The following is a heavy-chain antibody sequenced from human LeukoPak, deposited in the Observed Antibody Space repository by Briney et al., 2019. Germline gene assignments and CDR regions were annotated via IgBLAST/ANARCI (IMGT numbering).Heavy chain of an antibody. CDR2: ILPLLGRA. J-gene: IGHJ4*02. V-gene: IGHV1-69*04. CDR3: ARSTVISAWYDY. CDR1: GGTFSSYG. Sequence: VASVKVSCRASGGTFSSYGVSWVRQAPGQGLEWMGSILPLLGRANYAQKFQGRVTITADKSTNIAYMELNSLRSEDTALYYCARSTVISAWYDYWGQGTLVTVSS. D-gene: IGHD6-19*01.